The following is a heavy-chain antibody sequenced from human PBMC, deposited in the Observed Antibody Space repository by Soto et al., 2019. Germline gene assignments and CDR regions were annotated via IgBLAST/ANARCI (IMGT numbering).Heavy chain of an antibody. CDR3: AKDPSPRLVRLPDV. CDR1: GFTFSSYG. Sequence: LRLSCAASGFTFSSYGMHWVRQAPGKGLEWVAVISYDGSNKYYADSVKGRFTISRDNSKNTLYLQMNSLRAEDTAVYYCAKDPSPRLVRLPDVWGQGTTVTVSS. D-gene: IGHD3-9*01. V-gene: IGHV3-30*18. J-gene: IGHJ6*02. CDR2: ISYDGSNK.